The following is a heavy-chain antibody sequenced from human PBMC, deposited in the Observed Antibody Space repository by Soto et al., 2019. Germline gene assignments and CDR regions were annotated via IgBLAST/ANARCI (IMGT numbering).Heavy chain of an antibody. CDR3: ARELRGCWYSWLGP. Sequence: GGSLRLSCAASGFRVSDNSMTWVRQAPGKGLEWVSVIHSDATTYFADSVKGRFIISRDKSKNTVYLQMNSLRAEDSATYYCARELRGCWYSWLGPCGQGPLVTVYS. CDR1: GFRVSDNS. J-gene: IGHJ5*02. V-gene: IGHV3-53*01. CDR2: IHSDATT. D-gene: IGHD6-13*01.